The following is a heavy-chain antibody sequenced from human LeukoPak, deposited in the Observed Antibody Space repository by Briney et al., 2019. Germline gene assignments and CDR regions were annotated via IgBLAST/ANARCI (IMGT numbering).Heavy chain of an antibody. J-gene: IGHJ4*02. CDR3: ASGYTYYYGSGSYH. CDR1: GITSNSYA. D-gene: IGHD3-10*01. Sequence: PGRSLRLSCAASGITSNSYAMHWVRQAPGKGLEWVAVISHDGSNRYYGDSVKGRFTISRDNSKNTLFLQMDSLRAEDTAVYYCASGYTYYYGSGSYHWGQGTLVTVSS. V-gene: IGHV3-30*04. CDR2: ISHDGSNR.